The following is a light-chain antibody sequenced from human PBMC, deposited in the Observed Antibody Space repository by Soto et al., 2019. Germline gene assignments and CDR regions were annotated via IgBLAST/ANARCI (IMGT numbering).Light chain of an antibody. CDR3: QQRTSWPHT. CDR2: DAS. V-gene: IGKV3-11*01. Sequence: EIELTQSPATLSLSPGERATLSCRASQSISTNLAWYQQKPGQAPRLLIYDASNRATGIPARFSGSGSGTDFTLTITSLEPEDFAVYYCQQRTSWPHTFGQGTKVESK. J-gene: IGKJ2*01. CDR1: QSISTN.